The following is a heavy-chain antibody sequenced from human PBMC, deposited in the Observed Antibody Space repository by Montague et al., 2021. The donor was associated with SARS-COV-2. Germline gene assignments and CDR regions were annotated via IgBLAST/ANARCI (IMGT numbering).Heavy chain of an antibody. V-gene: IGHV4-4*02. Sequence: SETLSLTCAVSDGSISSPNWWNWVRQPPGKGLEWIGRIYNSGRTNHSPSLKSRATISVDTSRNHLSLKLTSVTAAATAVYYCARDSRTSGWGYWYHGLDVGAQGTSVIV. CDR2: IYNSGRT. J-gene: IGHJ6*02. CDR3: ARDSRTSGWGYWYHGLDV. D-gene: IGHD6-19*01. CDR1: DGSISSPNW.